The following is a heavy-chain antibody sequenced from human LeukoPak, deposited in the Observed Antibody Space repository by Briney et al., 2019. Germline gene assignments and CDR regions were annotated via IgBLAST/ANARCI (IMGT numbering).Heavy chain of an antibody. Sequence: SETLSLTCTVSGGSISSYYWSWIRQPPGKGLEWIGYIYYSGSTNYNPSLKSRVTISVDTSKNQFSLKLSSVTAADTAVYYCARGIAGIAARPPYYCYMDVWGKGTTVTVSS. CDR2: IYYSGST. J-gene: IGHJ6*03. CDR1: GGSISSYY. D-gene: IGHD6-6*01. CDR3: ARGIAGIAARPPYYCYMDV. V-gene: IGHV4-59*01.